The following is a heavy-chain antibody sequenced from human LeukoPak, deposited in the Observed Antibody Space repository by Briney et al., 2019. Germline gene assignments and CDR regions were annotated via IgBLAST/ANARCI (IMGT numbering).Heavy chain of an antibody. J-gene: IGHJ3*02. V-gene: IGHV4-59*08. CDR3: ARRVEDYDYVWGASDAFDI. Sequence: PSETLSLTCTVSGGSISSYYWSWIRQPPGKGLEWIGYIYYSGSTNYNPSLKSRVTISVDTSKNQFSLKLSSVTAADTAVYYCARRVEDYDYVWGASDAFDIWGQGTMVTVSS. CDR1: GGSISSYY. CDR2: IYYSGST. D-gene: IGHD3-16*01.